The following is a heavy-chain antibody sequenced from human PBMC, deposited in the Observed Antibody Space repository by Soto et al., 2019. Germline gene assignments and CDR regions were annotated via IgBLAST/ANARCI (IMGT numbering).Heavy chain of an antibody. CDR1: GETVSSNVSA. V-gene: IGHV6-1*01. Sequence: XQTLSVTWAISGETVSSNVSALNLIRQSPSRGLEWLGRTYYRSKWYNDYAVSVKSRITINPDTSKNQFSLQLNSVTPEDTAVYYSARHRSSCNEVPLYYYGMHVSGQGTTVTVPS. CDR3: ARHRSSCNEVPLYYYGMHV. CDR2: TYYRSKWYN. D-gene: IGHD6-13*01. J-gene: IGHJ6*02.